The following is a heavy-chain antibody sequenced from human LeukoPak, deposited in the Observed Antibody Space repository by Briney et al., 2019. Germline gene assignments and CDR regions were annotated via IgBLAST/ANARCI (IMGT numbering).Heavy chain of an antibody. CDR3: AKELQVAGTFDY. D-gene: IGHD6-19*01. Sequence: PGRSLRLSCAASGFTFSSYGIHWVRQAPGKGLEWVAVISYDGRNEHYADSVKGRFTISRDNSKNTLYLQMNSLRAEDTAVYFCAKELQVAGTFDYWGQGTLVTVSS. V-gene: IGHV3-30*18. CDR1: GFTFSSYG. CDR2: ISYDGRNE. J-gene: IGHJ4*02.